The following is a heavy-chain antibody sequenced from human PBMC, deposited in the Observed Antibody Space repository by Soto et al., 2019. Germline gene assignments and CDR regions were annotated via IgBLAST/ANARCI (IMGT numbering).Heavy chain of an antibody. CDR2: IHSSGSI. CDR1: GGSISSDDYY. V-gene: IGHV4-30-4*01. J-gene: IGHJ1*01. CDR3: ARDLDGLHDDTSGPFPRPG. D-gene: IGHD3-22*01. Sequence: LSLTCTVSGGSISSDDYYWSWIRQAPGRGLEWIGYIHSSGSIYYNPSLKSRATMSIDTAGNQFSLKVSPVTVADTAVYYCARDLDGLHDDTSGPFPRPGWGQGTLVTVSS.